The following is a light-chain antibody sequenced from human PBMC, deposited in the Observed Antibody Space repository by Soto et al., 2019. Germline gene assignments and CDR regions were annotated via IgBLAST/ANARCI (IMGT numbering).Light chain of an antibody. V-gene: IGLV1-44*01. J-gene: IGLJ3*02. CDR2: SNR. CDR1: DSNIGDNA. Sequence: QSVLTQPPSASGTPGQRVSISCSGSDSNIGDNAVNWFQQLPGTAPKLLIYSNRQRPSGVPDRFSGSKSGTSASLAISGLQSEDEAVHFCATWEDSLNGRVFGGGTQMTV. CDR3: ATWEDSLNGRV.